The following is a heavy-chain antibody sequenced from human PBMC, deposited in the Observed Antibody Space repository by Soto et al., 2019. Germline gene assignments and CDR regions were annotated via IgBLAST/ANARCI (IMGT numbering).Heavy chain of an antibody. CDR2: MNPNSGNT. Sequence: QVQLVQSGAEVKKPGASVKVSCKASGYTFTSYDINWVRQATGQGLEWMGWMNPNSGNTGYAQNFQGRVTMTRNTSISTAYRELSSLRSEDTAVYYCARGRWYGDSPPLDYWGQGTLVTVSS. CDR3: ARGRWYGDSPPLDY. J-gene: IGHJ4*02. D-gene: IGHD4-17*01. V-gene: IGHV1-8*01. CDR1: GYTFTSYD.